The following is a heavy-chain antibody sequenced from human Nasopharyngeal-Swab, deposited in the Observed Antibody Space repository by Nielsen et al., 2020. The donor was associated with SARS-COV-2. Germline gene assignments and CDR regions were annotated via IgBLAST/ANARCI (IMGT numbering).Heavy chain of an antibody. CDR3: ANTGTTRYYYYGMDV. D-gene: IGHD1-1*01. CDR1: GFTFSSYA. V-gene: IGHV3-23*01. J-gene: IGHJ6*02. Sequence: GGFLRLSCAASGFTFSSYAMSWVRQAPGKGLEWVSAISGSGGSTYYADSVKGRFTISRDNSKNTLYLQMNSLRAEDTAVYYCANTGTTRYYYYGMDVWGQGTTVTVSS. CDR2: ISGSGGST.